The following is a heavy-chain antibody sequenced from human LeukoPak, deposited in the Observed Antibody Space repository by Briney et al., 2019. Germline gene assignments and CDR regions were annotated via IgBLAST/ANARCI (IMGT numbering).Heavy chain of an antibody. CDR3: ARSSSSWTLDY. CDR1: GGSFSGYY. J-gene: IGHJ4*02. V-gene: IGHV4-34*01. CDR2: INHSGST. D-gene: IGHD6-13*01. Sequence: SETLSLTCAVYGGSFSGYYWSWIRQPPGKGLEWIGEINHSGSTNYNPSLKSRVTISVDTSKNQFSLKLSSVTAADTAVYYCARSSSSWTLDYWGQGTLVTVSS.